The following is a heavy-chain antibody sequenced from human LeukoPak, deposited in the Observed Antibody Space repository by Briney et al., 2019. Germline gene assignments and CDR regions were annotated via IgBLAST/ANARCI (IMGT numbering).Heavy chain of an antibody. Sequence: SETLSLTCTVSGGSISSYYWSWIRQPAGKGLEWIGRIYTSGSTNYNPSLKSPVTMSVDTSKNQFSLKPSSVTAADTAVYYCARAYYYDSSGYHFDYWGQGTLVSVSS. CDR1: GGSISSYY. J-gene: IGHJ4*02. CDR3: ARAYYYDSSGYHFDY. D-gene: IGHD3-22*01. CDR2: IYTSGST. V-gene: IGHV4-4*07.